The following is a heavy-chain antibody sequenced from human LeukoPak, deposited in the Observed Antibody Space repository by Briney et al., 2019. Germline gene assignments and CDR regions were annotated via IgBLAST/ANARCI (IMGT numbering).Heavy chain of an antibody. Sequence: GGSLRLSCAASGFTFSSYAMSWVRQAPGKGLEWVAVISYDGSNKYYADSVKGRFTISRDNSKNTLYLQMNSLRAEDTAVYYCARGLDSSGWSVTDYWGQGTLVTVSS. CDR3: ARGLDSSGWSVTDY. D-gene: IGHD6-19*01. J-gene: IGHJ4*02. CDR1: GFTFSSYA. CDR2: ISYDGSNK. V-gene: IGHV3-30-3*01.